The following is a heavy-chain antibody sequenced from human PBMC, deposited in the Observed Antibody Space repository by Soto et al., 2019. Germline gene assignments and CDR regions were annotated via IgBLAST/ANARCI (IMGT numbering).Heavy chain of an antibody. Sequence: GGSLRLSCAASGFTFSNYWMHWVRQAPGKGLVWVSCIFTDGGGTTYADSVKGRFTISRDNAKSTLYLQMNSLRAEDTAVYYCATLNSFGSDYWGRGTLVTVSS. CDR3: ATLNSFGSDY. D-gene: IGHD5-18*01. CDR1: GFTFSNYW. V-gene: IGHV3-74*01. J-gene: IGHJ4*02. CDR2: IFTDGGGT.